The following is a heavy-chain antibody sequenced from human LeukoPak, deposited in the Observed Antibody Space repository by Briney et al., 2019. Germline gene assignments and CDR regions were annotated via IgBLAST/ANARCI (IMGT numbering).Heavy chain of an antibody. CDR2: IYTSGST. Sequence: SETLSLTCTVSGGSISSYYWSWIRQPAGEGLEWIGRIYTSGSTNYNPSLKSRVTMPVDTSMKQFSLKLRSMTAAATAVYYCARDYYRLGVVITNWFDPCGQGTLVTVSS. CDR1: GGSISSYY. D-gene: IGHD3-22*01. CDR3: ARDYYRLGVVITNWFDP. V-gene: IGHV4-4*07. J-gene: IGHJ5*02.